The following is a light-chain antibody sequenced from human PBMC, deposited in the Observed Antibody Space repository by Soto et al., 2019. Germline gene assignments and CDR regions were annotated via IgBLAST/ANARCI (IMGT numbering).Light chain of an antibody. Sequence: IQMTQSPSSLSASVGDRVTISCRASQGMRHDLGGYQPKTGKAPKLLLYAASSFQSGVPSRCSGSGPGTDFPLTISSLQPEDFATYYCLQDYNYPWTFGQGTKVDNK. CDR2: AAS. CDR1: QGMRHD. J-gene: IGKJ1*01. V-gene: IGKV1-6*01. CDR3: LQDYNYPWT.